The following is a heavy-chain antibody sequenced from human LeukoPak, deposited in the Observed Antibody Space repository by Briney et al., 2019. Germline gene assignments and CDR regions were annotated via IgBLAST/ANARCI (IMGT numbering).Heavy chain of an antibody. CDR3: ARKLELVGFDY. V-gene: IGHV3-64*01. J-gene: IGHJ4*02. CDR1: GFTFSSYA. D-gene: IGHD1-7*01. CDR2: ISSNGGST. Sequence: RPGGSLRPSCAASGFTFSSYAMHWVRQAPGKGLEYVSAISSNGGSTYYANSVKGRFTISRDNSKNTLYLQMGSLRAEDMAVYYCARKLELVGFDYWGQGTLVTVSS.